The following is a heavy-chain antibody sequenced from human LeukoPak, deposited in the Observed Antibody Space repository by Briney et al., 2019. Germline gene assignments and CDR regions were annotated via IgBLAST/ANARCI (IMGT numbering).Heavy chain of an antibody. CDR2: IIPIFGTA. CDR1: GGTFSSYA. D-gene: IGHD2-2*01. J-gene: IGHJ6*03. CDR3: ARGQGIVVVPAAPTENYYYYMDV. Sequence: SVKVSCKASGGTFSSYAISWVRQAPGQGLEWMGGIIPIFGTANYAQKFQGRVTITTDESTSTAYMELSSLRSEDTAVYYCARGQGIVVVPAAPTENYYYYMDVWGKGTTVTVSS. V-gene: IGHV1-69*05.